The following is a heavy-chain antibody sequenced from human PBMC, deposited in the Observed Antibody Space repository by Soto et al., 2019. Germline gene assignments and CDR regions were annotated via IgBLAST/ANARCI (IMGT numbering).Heavy chain of an antibody. J-gene: IGHJ5*02. CDR2: ISSSGGT. CDR3: ARSGVTGIVIPSHWFDP. D-gene: IGHD2-21*02. Sequence: LYLTSAVCGDSIGGVGYWGWIRQFPGRGLEWIGCISSSGGTYYNPALNNRISLSLDTSQNQFSLKLLSVTAADTAIYYCARSGVTGIVIPSHWFDPWGQGTLVTVSS. V-gene: IGHV4-31*11. CDR1: GDSIGGVGY.